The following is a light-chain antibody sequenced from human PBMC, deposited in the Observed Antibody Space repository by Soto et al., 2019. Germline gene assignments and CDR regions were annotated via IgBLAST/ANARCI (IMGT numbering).Light chain of an antibody. CDR3: AAWDDSLNVV. CDR2: SNN. CDR1: SSNIGSNT. J-gene: IGLJ2*01. V-gene: IGLV1-44*01. Sequence: QSVLTQPPSASGTPGQRVTISCSGSSSNIGSNTVNWYQQLPGTAPKLLIYSNNQRPSGVPDRFSGSKSGTSASLAISWRQSEDEADYYCAAWDDSLNVVFGGGTKLTV.